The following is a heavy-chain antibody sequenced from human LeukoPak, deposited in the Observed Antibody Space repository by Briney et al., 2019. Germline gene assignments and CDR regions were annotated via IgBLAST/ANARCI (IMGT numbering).Heavy chain of an antibody. CDR3: AKALADIYYDSSGYYGDYFDY. Sequence: GGSLRLSCAASGFTFSSYAMSWVRQAPGKGLEWVSSISGSAGSTYYADTVKGRFTISRDKSKNTLYLQMNSLRAEDTAVYYCAKALADIYYDSSGYYGDYFDYWGQGTLVTVSS. V-gene: IGHV3-23*01. CDR1: GFTFSSYA. CDR2: ISGSAGST. D-gene: IGHD3-22*01. J-gene: IGHJ4*02.